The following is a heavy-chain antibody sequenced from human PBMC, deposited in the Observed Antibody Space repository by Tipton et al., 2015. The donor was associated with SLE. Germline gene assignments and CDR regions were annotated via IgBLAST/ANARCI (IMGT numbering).Heavy chain of an antibody. V-gene: IGHV3-48*03. D-gene: IGHD6-19*01. CDR2: ISSSGSTM. J-gene: IGHJ4*02. CDR3: ASVTEYSSGWSLGY. CDR1: GFTFRSYE. Sequence: SLGLSCAASGFTFRSYEMNWVRQAPGKGLEWVSFISSSGSTMYYADSVKGRFTISRDNAKNSLYLQMNSLRAEDTAVYYCASVTEYSSGWSLGYWGQGTLVTVSS.